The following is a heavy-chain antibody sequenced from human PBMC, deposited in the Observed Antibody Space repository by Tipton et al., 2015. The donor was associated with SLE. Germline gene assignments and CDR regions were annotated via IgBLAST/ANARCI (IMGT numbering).Heavy chain of an antibody. CDR3: SRTPHSGTSRFDY. D-gene: IGHD1-26*01. Sequence: QLVQSGAEVKKPGSSVKVSCKAAGGTSSSYVISWVRQAPGQGLEWMGGIIPLFGATNYTQQFQGRVTITADTSTSTAYMELSSLKSEDTAVYYCSRTPHSGTSRFDYWGQGTLVTVSS. V-gene: IGHV1-69*06. CDR1: GGTSSSYV. CDR2: IIPLFGAT. J-gene: IGHJ4*02.